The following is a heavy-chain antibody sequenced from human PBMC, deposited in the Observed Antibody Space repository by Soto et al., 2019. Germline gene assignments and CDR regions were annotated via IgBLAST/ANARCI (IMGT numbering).Heavy chain of an antibody. CDR3: ARQDNENYFDY. CDR1: GGSISSSSYY. J-gene: IGHJ4*02. V-gene: IGHV4-39*01. CDR2: IYYSGST. D-gene: IGHD1-1*01. Sequence: SETLSLTCTVSGGSISSSSYYWGWIRQPPGKGLEWIGSIYYSGSTYYNPSLKSRVTISVDTSKNQFSLKLSSVTAADTAVYYCARQDNENYFDYWGQGTLVTVSS.